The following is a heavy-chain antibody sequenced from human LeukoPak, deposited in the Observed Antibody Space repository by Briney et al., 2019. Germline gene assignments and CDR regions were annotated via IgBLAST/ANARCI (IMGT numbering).Heavy chain of an antibody. CDR3: ANMGYSSSWYKNFDY. CDR2: ISGSDGST. Sequence: SGGSLTLSCAASGFTFSSYAMSWLRQAPGKGLEWCSAISGSDGSTYYADSVKGPFTSTRSISKNTLDLQINSPRAKDTALYYCANMGYSSSWYKNFDYWGQGTLVTVSS. D-gene: IGHD6-13*01. CDR1: GFTFSSYA. J-gene: IGHJ4*02. V-gene: IGHV3-23*01.